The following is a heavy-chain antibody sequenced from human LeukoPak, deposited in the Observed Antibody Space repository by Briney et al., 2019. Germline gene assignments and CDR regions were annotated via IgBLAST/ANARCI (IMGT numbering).Heavy chain of an antibody. D-gene: IGHD2-2*02. CDR3: AKDGRGYCSSTSCYTPNHFDY. V-gene: IGHV3-23*01. Sequence: GGSLRLSCAASGFTFSSYAMSWVRQAPGKGLEWVSAISGSGGSTYYADSVKGRFTISRDNSKNTLYLQMNSLRAEDTAVYYCAKDGRGYCSSTSCYTPNHFDYWGQGTLVTVSS. CDR2: ISGSGGST. CDR1: GFTFSSYA. J-gene: IGHJ4*02.